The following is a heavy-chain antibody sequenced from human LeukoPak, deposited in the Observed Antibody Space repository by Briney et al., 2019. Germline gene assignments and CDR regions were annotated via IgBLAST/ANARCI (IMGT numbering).Heavy chain of an antibody. V-gene: IGHV4-34*01. J-gene: IGHJ5*02. CDR1: GGSLSGYY. CDR2: INHSGST. CDR3: ARVYSSTHNWFDT. D-gene: IGHD2-2*01. Sequence: SETLSLTCAVYGGSLSGYYWSWIRQPPGKGLEWIGEINHSGSTNYNPSLKSRVTISIERTKNQFYLNLRSLTAADTALYFCARVYSSTHNWFDTWGQGTQVTVSS.